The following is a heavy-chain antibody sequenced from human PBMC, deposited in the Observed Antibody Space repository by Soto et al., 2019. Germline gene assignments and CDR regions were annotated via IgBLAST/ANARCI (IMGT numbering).Heavy chain of an antibody. Sequence: QVQLVQSGAEVKKPGSSVKVSCRASGRTFSTYAMAWLRQAPGQGLEWMGGILPVFGTADYAPKFQGRVTITADESTNTAYLELSSVTSEATAVYYCARGHDYGGNSDAFDIWGQGTMVTVSS. CDR2: ILPVFGTA. D-gene: IGHD3-16*01. V-gene: IGHV1-69*12. CDR3: ARGHDYGGNSDAFDI. CDR1: GRTFSTYA. J-gene: IGHJ3*02.